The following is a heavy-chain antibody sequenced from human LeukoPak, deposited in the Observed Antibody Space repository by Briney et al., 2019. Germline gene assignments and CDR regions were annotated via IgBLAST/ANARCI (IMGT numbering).Heavy chain of an antibody. CDR3: ARGGGSSWCRDC. CDR2: IITSDTTI. CDR1: GFTFSSYK. D-gene: IGHD6-13*01. J-gene: IGHJ4*02. Sequence: PGGSLRLSCAASGFTFSSYKMNWVRQAPGKGLEGVSYIITSDTTIYFADSVKGRFTISRDNAKNSLYLQMNSLRVEDTAVYYCARGGGSSWCRDCWGQGTLVTVPS. V-gene: IGHV3-48*03.